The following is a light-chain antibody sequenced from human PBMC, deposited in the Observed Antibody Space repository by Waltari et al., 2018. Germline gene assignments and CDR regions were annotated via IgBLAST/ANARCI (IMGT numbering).Light chain of an antibody. CDR1: QRVSSN. CDR3: QQYDNWPFT. CDR2: GAS. V-gene: IGKV3-15*01. Sequence: EIVMTQSPATLSVSPGQRATLSCRASQRVSSNLVWYQQKPGQAPRLLIYGASTRAPGIPVRFSGSGSGTEFTLTISGLQSEDFAIYYCQQYDNWPFTFGQGTKLEIK. J-gene: IGKJ2*01.